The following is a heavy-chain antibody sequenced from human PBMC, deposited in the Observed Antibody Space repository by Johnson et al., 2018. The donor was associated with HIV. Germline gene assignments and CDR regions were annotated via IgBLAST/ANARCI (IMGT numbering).Heavy chain of an antibody. CDR1: GFTFSSYW. CDR2: TNSDGSST. D-gene: IGHD1-26*01. CDR3: ARGPLMHGSTFDI. V-gene: IGHV3-74*02. J-gene: IGHJ3*02. Sequence: EVQLVESGGGLVQPGGSLRLSCAASGFTFSSYWMHWFRQVPGNGLVWVSHTNSDGSSTSYADSVRGRFTISRDNAKNTLYLQMDSLRAEDTAVYYCARGPLMHGSTFDIWGPGTMVTVSS.